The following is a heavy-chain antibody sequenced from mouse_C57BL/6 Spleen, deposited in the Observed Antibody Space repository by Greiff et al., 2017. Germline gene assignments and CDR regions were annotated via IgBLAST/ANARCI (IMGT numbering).Heavy chain of an antibody. D-gene: IGHD1-1*01. CDR3: ARSPYYYGSSYVFDD. CDR1: GFTFTDYY. J-gene: IGHJ2*01. Sequence: DVKLQESGGGLVQPGGSLSLSCAASGFTFTDYYMSWVRQPPGKALEWLGFIRNKANGYTTEYSASVKGRFTISRDNSQSILYLQMNALRAEDSATYYCARSPYYYGSSYVFDDWGQGTTLTVSS. V-gene: IGHV7-3*01. CDR2: IRNKANGYTT.